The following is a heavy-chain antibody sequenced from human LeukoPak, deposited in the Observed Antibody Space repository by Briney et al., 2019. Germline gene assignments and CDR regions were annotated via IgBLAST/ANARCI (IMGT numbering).Heavy chain of an antibody. Sequence: GGSLRLSCAASGFTFSSYSMNWIRQAPGKGLEWVSSISSSSSYIYYADSVKGRFTISRDNAKKSLYLQMNSLRAEDSAVYYCARDRNGFPLGYWGQGTLVTVSS. CDR2: ISSSSSYI. CDR3: ARDRNGFPLGY. CDR1: GFTFSSYS. D-gene: IGHD2-8*01. J-gene: IGHJ4*02. V-gene: IGHV3-21*01.